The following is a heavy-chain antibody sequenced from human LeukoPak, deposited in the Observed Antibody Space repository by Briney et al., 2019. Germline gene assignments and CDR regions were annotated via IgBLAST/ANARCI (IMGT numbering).Heavy chain of an antibody. J-gene: IGHJ5*02. CDR3: ARDSVVCSSTSCFFWFDP. Sequence: ASVKVSCKASGYTFTGYYMHWVRQAPGQGLEWMGWINPNSGGTNYAQKFQGRVTMTRDTSISTAYMELSRLRSDDTAVYYCARDSVVCSSTSCFFWFDPWGQGTLVTVSS. CDR1: GYTFTGYY. D-gene: IGHD2-2*01. V-gene: IGHV1-2*02. CDR2: INPNSGGT.